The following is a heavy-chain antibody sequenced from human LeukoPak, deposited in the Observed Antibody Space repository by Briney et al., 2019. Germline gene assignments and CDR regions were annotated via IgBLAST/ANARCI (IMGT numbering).Heavy chain of an antibody. J-gene: IGHJ4*02. D-gene: IGHD3-22*01. Sequence: GESLKISCKGSGYSFTSYWIGWVRQAPGKGLEWVSVFYSGDTTYYADSVKGRFTISRDNSKNTLYLRMNSLRAEDTAVYYCASGYGYYFDYWGQGTLVTVSS. CDR3: ASGYGYYFDY. CDR2: FYSGDTT. CDR1: GYSFTSYW. V-gene: IGHV3-66*01.